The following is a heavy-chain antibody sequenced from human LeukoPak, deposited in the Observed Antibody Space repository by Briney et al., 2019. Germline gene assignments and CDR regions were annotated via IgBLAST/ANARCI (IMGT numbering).Heavy chain of an antibody. CDR3: ARRGYCSGGSCHSHSFDI. Sequence: GESLKISCKASGYSFTSYWIGWVRQMPGKGLGWMGIIYPGDSDTRYSPSFQGQVTISADKSISTAYLQWSSLKASDTAMYYCARRGYCSGGSCHSHSFDIWGQGTMVTVSS. D-gene: IGHD2-15*01. CDR1: GYSFTSYW. V-gene: IGHV5-51*01. J-gene: IGHJ3*02. CDR2: IYPGDSDT.